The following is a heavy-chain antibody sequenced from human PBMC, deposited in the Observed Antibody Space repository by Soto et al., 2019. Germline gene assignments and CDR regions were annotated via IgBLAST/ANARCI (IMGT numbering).Heavy chain of an antibody. V-gene: IGHV1-18*01. CDR3: ARDLIELVRGVTDYYYYGMDV. D-gene: IGHD3-10*01. CDR1: GYTFTSYG. J-gene: IGHJ6*02. CDR2: ISAYNGNT. Sequence: ASVKVSCKASGYTFTSYGISWVRQAPGQGLEWMGWISAYNGNTNYAQKLQGRVTMTTDASTSTAYMELRSLRSEDTAVYYCARDLIELVRGVTDYYYYGMDVWGQGTTVTVSS.